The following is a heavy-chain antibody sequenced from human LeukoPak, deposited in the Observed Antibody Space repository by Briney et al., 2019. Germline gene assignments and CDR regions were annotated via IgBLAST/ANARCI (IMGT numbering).Heavy chain of an antibody. CDR1: GGSFSGYC. V-gene: IGHV4-34*01. J-gene: IGHJ6*02. Sequence: SETLSLTCAVYGGSFSGYCWSWIRQPPGKGLEWIGEINHSGSTNYNPSLKSRVTISVDTSKNQFSLKLSSVTAADTAVYYCARASYGMDVWGQGTTATVSS. CDR3: ARASYGMDV. CDR2: INHSGST.